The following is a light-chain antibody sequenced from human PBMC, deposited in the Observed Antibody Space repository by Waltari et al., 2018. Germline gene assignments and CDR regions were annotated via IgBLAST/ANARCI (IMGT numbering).Light chain of an antibody. Sequence: QSALPQPASVSGSPGQSITLPCTGTSRDIGAYKYVSWYQQHPGKAPRLILYDVSSRPSGVPNRFSGSKSGNTASLTISGLQADDDADYYCSSYAGGNSLGIFGAGTKLTVL. J-gene: IGLJ2*01. CDR2: DVS. CDR3: SSYAGGNSLGI. CDR1: SRDIGAYKY. V-gene: IGLV2-14*03.